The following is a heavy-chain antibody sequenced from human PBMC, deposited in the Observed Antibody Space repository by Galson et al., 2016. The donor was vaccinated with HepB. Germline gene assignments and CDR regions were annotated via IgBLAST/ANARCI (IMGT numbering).Heavy chain of an antibody. CDR1: GFILGTYG. D-gene: IGHD3-3*01. CDR2: ISYDGTAT. Sequence: SLRLSCAASGFILGTYGMHWVRQAPGKGLEWVAMISYDGTATYYEDPVKGRFTISRDISTNTLYLQMDSLGVEDTAVYYCASDFRSGEWTNWFGPWGQRTLVTVSS. CDR3: ASDFRSGEWTNWFGP. V-gene: IGHV3-30*03. J-gene: IGHJ5*02.